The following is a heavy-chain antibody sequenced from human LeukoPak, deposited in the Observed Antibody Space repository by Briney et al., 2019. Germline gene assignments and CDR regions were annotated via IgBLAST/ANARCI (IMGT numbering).Heavy chain of an antibody. V-gene: IGHV3-9*01. J-gene: IGHJ4*02. CDR3: ARESYDFWSGYYWRYFDY. CDR2: ISWNSGTI. CDR1: GFTFGEYA. D-gene: IGHD3-3*01. Sequence: GGSLRLSCAASGFTFGEYAMHWVRQVPGKGLAWVSGISWNSGTIDYADSVKGRFTISRDNAKNSLYLQMNSLRAEDTAVYYCARESYDFWSGYYWRYFDYWGQGTLVTVSS.